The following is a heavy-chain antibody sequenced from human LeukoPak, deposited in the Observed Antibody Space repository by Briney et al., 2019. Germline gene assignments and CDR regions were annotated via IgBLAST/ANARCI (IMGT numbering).Heavy chain of an antibody. Sequence: SETLSLTCAVYGGSFSGYYWSWIRQPPGKGLEWIGEINHSGSTNYNPSLKSRVTISVDTSKNQFSLKLSAVTAADTAVYYCAQTPGGGYYYGRDYWGQGTLVTVSS. V-gene: IGHV4-34*01. CDR3: AQTPGGGYYYGRDY. CDR1: GGSFSGYY. CDR2: INHSGST. J-gene: IGHJ4*02. D-gene: IGHD3-22*01.